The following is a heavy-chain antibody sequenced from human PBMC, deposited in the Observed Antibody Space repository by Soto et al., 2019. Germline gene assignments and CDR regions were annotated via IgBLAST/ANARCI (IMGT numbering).Heavy chain of an antibody. J-gene: IGHJ6*03. Sequence: EVQLVESGGGLVKPGGSLRLSCAASGFTFSSYSMNWVRQAPGKGLEWVSSISSSSYIYYADSVKGRFTISRDNAKNSLYLQMNSLRAEDTAVYYCARDNFSGVVPAYYYYYMDVWGKGTTVTVSS. D-gene: IGHD2-2*01. CDR1: GFTFSSYS. CDR3: ARDNFSGVVPAYYYYYMDV. CDR2: ISSSSYI. V-gene: IGHV3-21*01.